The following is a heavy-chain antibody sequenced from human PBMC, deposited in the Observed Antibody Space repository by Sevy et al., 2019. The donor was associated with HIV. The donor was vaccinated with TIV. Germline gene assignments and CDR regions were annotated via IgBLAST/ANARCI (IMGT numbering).Heavy chain of an antibody. D-gene: IGHD3-3*01. CDR1: GFTFSSYS. CDR2: ISSSSSYI. J-gene: IGHJ5*02. V-gene: IGHV3-21*01. Sequence: GGSLRLSCAASGFTFSSYSMNWVRQAPGKGLEWVSSISSSSSYIYYADSVKGRFTIARENLKNLLYLKMSSLVAGDTAMYYFARDGLYYDFWSGYRWFDPWSQGTLVTVSS. CDR3: ARDGLYYDFWSGYRWFDP.